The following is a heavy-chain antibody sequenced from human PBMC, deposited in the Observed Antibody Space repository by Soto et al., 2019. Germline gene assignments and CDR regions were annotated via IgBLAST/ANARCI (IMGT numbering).Heavy chain of an antibody. CDR2: ISYSGST. Sequence: SQTLSLTCTVSGGSVSSTSSYWTWIRQPPGKGLEWIGYISYSGSTNYNPSLKSRVTMSIDASRNQFSLGLSSVTVADTAVYYCAREPRQQGFDYWGQGTLVTVSS. V-gene: IGHV4-61*01. J-gene: IGHJ4*02. CDR1: GGSVSSTSSY. CDR3: AREPRQQGFDY.